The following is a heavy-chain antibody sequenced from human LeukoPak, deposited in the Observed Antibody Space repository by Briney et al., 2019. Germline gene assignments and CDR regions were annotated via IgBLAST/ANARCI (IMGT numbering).Heavy chain of an antibody. V-gene: IGHV3-21*01. CDR1: GFTFSSYE. J-gene: IGHJ5*02. D-gene: IGHD3-10*01. CDR3: ARGSFGELLTDWFDP. Sequence: GGSLRLSCAASGFTFSSYEMNWVRQAPGKGLEWVSSISSSSSYIYYADSVKGRFTISRDNAKNSLYLQMNSLRAEDTAVYYCARGSFGELLTDWFDPWGQGTLVTVSS. CDR2: ISSSSSYI.